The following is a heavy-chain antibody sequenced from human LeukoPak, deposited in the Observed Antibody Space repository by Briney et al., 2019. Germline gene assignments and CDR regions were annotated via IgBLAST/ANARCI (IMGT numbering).Heavy chain of an antibody. CDR3: ARIDAVAATPTSFDY. J-gene: IGHJ4*02. CDR1: GGSISIFY. D-gene: IGHD6-19*01. CDR2: IYYSGTT. V-gene: IGHV4-59*01. Sequence: SETLSLTCTVSGGSISIFYWSWIRQPPGKGLEWLGDIYYSGTTNYNPSLKSRLTISLDTSKNQFSLRLTSVTAADTAVYYCARIDAVAATPTSFDYWGQGTLVTVSS.